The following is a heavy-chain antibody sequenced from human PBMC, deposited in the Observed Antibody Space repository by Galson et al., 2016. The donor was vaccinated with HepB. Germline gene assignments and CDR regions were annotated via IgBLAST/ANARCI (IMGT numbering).Heavy chain of an antibody. CDR2: IIPIFGTT. J-gene: IGHJ4*02. CDR1: GGTFSSYS. CDR3: VRGFCAKATCYKVDY. V-gene: IGHV1-69*13. Sequence: SLKVSCKASGGTFSSYSINWVRQAPGQGLDWMGSIIPIFGTTNYAQKFQGRVTITANESTSTAYMELTSLRSEDTAIYYCVRGFCAKATCYKVDYWGQGTLVSVSS. D-gene: IGHD4/OR15-4a*01.